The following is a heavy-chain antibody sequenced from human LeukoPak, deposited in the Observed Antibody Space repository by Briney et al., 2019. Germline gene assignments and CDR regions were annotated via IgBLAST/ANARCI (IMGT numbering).Heavy chain of an antibody. CDR1: GGSIRSTSYY. D-gene: IGHD3-22*01. J-gene: IGHJ4*02. V-gene: IGHV4-39*01. CDR3: ARHPTYYYDSSGYSRGYFDY. CDR2: VHYSGST. Sequence: SETLSLTCTVSGGSIRSTSYYWGWIRQPPGKGLEWLGSVHYSGSTYDNPSLKSRVTISVDTSKNQFSLNLISVTAADTAVYYCARHPTYYYDSSGYSRGYFDYWGQGTLVTVSS.